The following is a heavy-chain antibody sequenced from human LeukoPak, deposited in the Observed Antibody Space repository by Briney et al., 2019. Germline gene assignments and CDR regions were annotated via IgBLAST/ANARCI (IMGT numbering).Heavy chain of an antibody. CDR2: IKQDGSEK. Sequence: GSLLLSGASSGFTCSSYWMSWGRPAPGKGEERVANIKQDGSEKYYVDSVKGRFTISTDNAKNSLYLQMNSLRAEDTAVYYCARREEWELLYYFDYWGQGTLVTVSS. D-gene: IGHD1-26*01. J-gene: IGHJ4*02. CDR3: ARREEWELLYYFDY. V-gene: IGHV3-7*01. CDR1: GFTCSSYW.